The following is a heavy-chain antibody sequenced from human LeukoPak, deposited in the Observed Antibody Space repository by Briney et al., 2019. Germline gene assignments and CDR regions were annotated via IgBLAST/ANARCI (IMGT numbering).Heavy chain of an antibody. D-gene: IGHD3-10*01. CDR1: GFSFSTYD. Sequence: PGGSLRLSCVASGFSFSTYDMNWVRQAPGKGLEWVSGITSTSNHINYADSVKGRFTISRDSANNSLYLQMNSLRAEDTAVYYCARVYSANGYGSGYYDYWGQGTLVTVSS. CDR2: ITSTSNHI. V-gene: IGHV3-21*01. J-gene: IGHJ4*02. CDR3: ARVYSANGYGSGYYDY.